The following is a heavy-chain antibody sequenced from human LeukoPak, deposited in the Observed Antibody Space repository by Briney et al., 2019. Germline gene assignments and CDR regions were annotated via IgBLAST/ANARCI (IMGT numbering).Heavy chain of an antibody. J-gene: IGHJ4*02. D-gene: IGHD3-22*01. CDR1: GASMSTYY. Sequence: SETLSLTCTVSGASMSTYYWSWIRQPPGKGLEWIGYISYSGSTNFNPSLKSRVTISVDTSKNQFSLRLNSVTAADTAVYYCARGHYYDSSVYFDYWGQGTLVTVSS. CDR3: ARGHYYDSSVYFDY. CDR2: ISYSGST. V-gene: IGHV4-59*01.